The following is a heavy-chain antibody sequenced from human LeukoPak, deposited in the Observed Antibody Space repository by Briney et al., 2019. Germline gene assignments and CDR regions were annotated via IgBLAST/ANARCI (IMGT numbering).Heavy chain of an antibody. CDR2: IKEDGSAK. CDR3: ARDSPGYGAYDLG. Sequence: PSETLSLTCTVSGGSISSYYWSWIRQPPGKGLEWVANIKEDGSAKYSVDSVKGRFTISRDNAKNTLYLQMNSLRAEDTAVYYCARDSPGYGAYDLGWGQGTLVTVSS. V-gene: IGHV3-7*01. CDR1: GGSISSYY. J-gene: IGHJ4*02. D-gene: IGHD5-12*01.